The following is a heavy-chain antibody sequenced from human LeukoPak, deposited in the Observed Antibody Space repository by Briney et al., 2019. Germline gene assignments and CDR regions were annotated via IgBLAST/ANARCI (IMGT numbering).Heavy chain of an antibody. CDR1: GFTFSSYG. V-gene: IGHV3-30*02. D-gene: IGHD3-22*01. Sequence: GGSLRLSCAASGFTFSSYGMHWVRQAPGKGLEWVAFIRYDGSNKYYADSVKGRFTISRDNSKNTLYLQMNSLRAEDTAVYYCAKERGRDSSGYAIDYWGQGTLVTVSS. CDR2: IRYDGSNK. CDR3: AKERGRDSSGYAIDY. J-gene: IGHJ4*02.